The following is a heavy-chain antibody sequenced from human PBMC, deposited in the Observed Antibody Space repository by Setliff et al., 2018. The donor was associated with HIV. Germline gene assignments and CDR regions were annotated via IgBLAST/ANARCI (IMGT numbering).Heavy chain of an antibody. CDR2: ISGDGGHAT. Sequence: GGSLRRSCGASGFTFKLFAMNGVRQRQGQGFEWVSLISGDGGHATHYPDSVKGRFTISRDDSRNTLYLHMNNLRVEDTATYYCAIDFPASAFYLSDAFLTNSWGQGTLVTVSS. CDR3: AIDFPASAFYLSDAFLTNS. D-gene: IGHD3-16*01. CDR1: GFTFKLFA. J-gene: IGHJ5*02. V-gene: IGHV3-23*01.